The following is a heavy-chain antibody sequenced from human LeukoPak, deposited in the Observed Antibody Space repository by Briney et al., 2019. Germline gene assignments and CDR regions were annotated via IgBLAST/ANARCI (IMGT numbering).Heavy chain of an antibody. D-gene: IGHD6-19*01. CDR2: ISGNGGDT. Sequence: GGSLRLSCAASGFTFRSYWMSWVRQAPGKGLEWVSAISGNGGDTYYADSVKGRFTISRDNSKSTLYVQMNSLRGEDTAVYYCAKDRIAVAGTACWFDPWGQGTLVTVSS. V-gene: IGHV3-23*01. CDR1: GFTFRSYW. CDR3: AKDRIAVAGTACWFDP. J-gene: IGHJ5*02.